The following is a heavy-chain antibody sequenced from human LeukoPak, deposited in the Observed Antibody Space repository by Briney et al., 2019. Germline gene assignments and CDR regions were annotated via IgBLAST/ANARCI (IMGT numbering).Heavy chain of an antibody. J-gene: IGHJ6*02. CDR3: ARDDLEHTVHYGMDV. CDR1: GGSISSYY. CDR2: IHNSGTT. D-gene: IGHD1/OR15-1a*01. V-gene: IGHV4-4*07. Sequence: SETLSLTCGVSGGSISSYYWSWIRLPAGKGLEWIGRIHNSGTTNYNPSLRSRVTMSVDTSKNQISLKLTSVTAADTAVYYCARDDLEHTVHYGMDVWGQGTTVTVSS.